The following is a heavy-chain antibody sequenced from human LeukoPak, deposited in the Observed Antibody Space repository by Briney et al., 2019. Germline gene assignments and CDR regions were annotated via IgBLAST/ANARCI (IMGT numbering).Heavy chain of an antibody. V-gene: IGHV1-2*06. CDR2: INPDSGGT. Sequence: ASVKVSCKTSGYTFTGYYILWVRQAPGQGLEWMGRINPDSGGTNFAQRFQGRVTLTRDTSISTAYMELSRLRSGDTAVYYCARELGGSYNWFDPWGQGTLVTVSS. CDR3: ARELGGSYNWFDP. J-gene: IGHJ5*02. CDR1: GYTFTGYY. D-gene: IGHD3-16*01.